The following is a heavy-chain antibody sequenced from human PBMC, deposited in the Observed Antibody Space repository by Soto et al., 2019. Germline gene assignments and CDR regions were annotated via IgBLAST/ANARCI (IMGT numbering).Heavy chain of an antibody. CDR3: ARGEEYCSGGSCYPHYYYYGMDV. CDR1: GGTFSSYA. V-gene: IGHV1-69*13. CDR2: IIPIFGTA. Sequence: GASVKVSCKASGGTFSSYAISWVRQAPGQGLEWMGGIIPIFGTANYAQKFQGRVTITADESTSTAYMELSSLRSEDTAVYYCARGEEYCSGGSCYPHYYYYGMDVWGQGTTVTVSS. D-gene: IGHD2-15*01. J-gene: IGHJ6*02.